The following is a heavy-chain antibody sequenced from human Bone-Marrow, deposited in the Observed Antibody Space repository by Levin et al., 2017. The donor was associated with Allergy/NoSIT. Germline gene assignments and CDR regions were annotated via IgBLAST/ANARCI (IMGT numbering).Heavy chain of an antibody. CDR2: ISYHGSTT. D-gene: IGHD3-22*01. V-gene: IGHV3-48*01. Sequence: QPGGSLRLSCAASGFTFGHYNMNWVRQAPGKGLEWVAYISYHGSTTFYLDSVKGRFTISRDNALNSVYLQMDSLRREDTAVYYCSRDSNSSGFYYDFDYWGRGIQVTVSA. CDR1: GFTFGHYN. CDR3: SRDSNSSGFYYDFDY. J-gene: IGHJ4*02.